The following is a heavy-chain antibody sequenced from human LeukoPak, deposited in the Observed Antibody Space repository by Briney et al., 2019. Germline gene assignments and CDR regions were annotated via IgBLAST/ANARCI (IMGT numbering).Heavy chain of an antibody. V-gene: IGHV4-59*01. CDR3: ARVHGDTFDY. D-gene: IGHD4-17*01. CDR2: TYYSGST. Sequence: ASETLSLTCTVSGGSISSYYWSWIRQPPGKGLEWIGYTYYSGSTNYNPSLKSRVTISVDTSKNQFSLKLSSVTAADTAVYYCARVHGDTFDYWGQGTLVTVSS. CDR1: GGSISSYY. J-gene: IGHJ4*02.